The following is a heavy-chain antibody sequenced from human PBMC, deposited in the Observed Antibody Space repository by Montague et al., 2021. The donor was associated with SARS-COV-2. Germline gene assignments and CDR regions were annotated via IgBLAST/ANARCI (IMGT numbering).Heavy chain of an antibody. V-gene: IGHV3-7*01. CDR2: IKQDGSER. Sequence: SLSLSASGFTFSSYWMSWVRQAPGKGLEWVANIKQDGSERYYVDSVKGRFTISRDNAKNSPYLQMNSLRAEDTAVYYCARDRRFLEWLPTLGCFDPWGQGTLVTVSS. CDR3: ARDRRFLEWLPTLGCFDP. CDR1: GFTFSSYW. D-gene: IGHD3-3*01. J-gene: IGHJ5*02.